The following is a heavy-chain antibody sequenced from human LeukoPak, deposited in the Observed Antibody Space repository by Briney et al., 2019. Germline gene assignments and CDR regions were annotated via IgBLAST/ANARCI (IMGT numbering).Heavy chain of an antibody. J-gene: IGHJ4*02. CDR2: IYYSGNT. CDR1: GGSLSSSNSY. Sequence: PSETLSLTCTVSGGSLSSSNSYWGWIRQPPGKGLEWIGSIYYSGNTYYNASLKSQVSISIDTSKNQFSLRLTSVTAADTAVYYCARQTGSGLFILPGGQGTLVTVSS. D-gene: IGHD3/OR15-3a*01. V-gene: IGHV4-39*01. CDR3: ARQTGSGLFILP.